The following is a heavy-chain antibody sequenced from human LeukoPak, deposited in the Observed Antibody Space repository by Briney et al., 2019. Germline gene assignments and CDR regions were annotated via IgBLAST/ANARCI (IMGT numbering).Heavy chain of an antibody. CDR2: ISTSSSYI. CDR3: ARDDNWNDKPFDF. CDR1: GFNLRAYN. J-gene: IGHJ4*02. Sequence: GGSLRLSCAASGFNLRAYNMNWLRQAPGKGLEWVSSISTSSSYIYYADSVKGRFTISRDNAENSLYLQMHSLRVEDTALYYCARDDNWNDKPFDFWGQGTLVTVSS. D-gene: IGHD1-20*01. V-gene: IGHV3-21*01.